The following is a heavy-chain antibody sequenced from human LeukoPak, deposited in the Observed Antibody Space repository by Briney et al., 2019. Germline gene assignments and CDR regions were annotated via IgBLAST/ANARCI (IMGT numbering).Heavy chain of an antibody. CDR2: INHSGST. V-gene: IGHV4-34*01. CDR3: ARKKSSGYQPYYYYYGMDV. J-gene: IGHJ6*02. Sequence: PSETLSLTCSVSGGSLSSYYWSWIRQPPGKGLEWIGEINHSGSTNYNPSLKSRVTISVDTSKNQFSLKLSSVTAADTAVYYCARKKSSGYQPYYYYYGMDVWGQGTTVTVSS. CDR1: GGSLSSYY. D-gene: IGHD3-22*01.